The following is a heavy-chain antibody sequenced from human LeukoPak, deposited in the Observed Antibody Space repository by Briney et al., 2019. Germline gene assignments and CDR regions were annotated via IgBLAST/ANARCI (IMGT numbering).Heavy chain of an antibody. V-gene: IGHV4-34*01. J-gene: IGHJ4*02. CDR2: INHSGST. Sequence: SETLSLTCTVSGGSIASYYWSWIRQPPGKGLEWIGEINHSGSTNYNPSLKSRVTISVDTSKNQFSLKLSSVTAADTAVYYCARDAAYYYGSGSYRNGNDYWGQGSLVTVS. D-gene: IGHD3-10*01. CDR3: ARDAAYYYGSGSYRNGNDY. CDR1: GGSIASYY.